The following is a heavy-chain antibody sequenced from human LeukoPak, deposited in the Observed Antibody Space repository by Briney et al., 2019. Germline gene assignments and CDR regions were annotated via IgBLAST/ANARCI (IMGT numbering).Heavy chain of an antibody. Sequence: GSVKVSCKASGYTFTSFGISWVRQAPGQGLEWMGWISAYNGKTDYAQKLQGRVTMTTETSTSTAYMELRSLRSDDTAVYYCARGDSSGWYDYWGQGTLVTVSS. CDR2: ISAYNGKT. V-gene: IGHV1-18*01. J-gene: IGHJ4*02. CDR3: ARGDSSGWYDY. D-gene: IGHD6-19*01. CDR1: GYTFTSFG.